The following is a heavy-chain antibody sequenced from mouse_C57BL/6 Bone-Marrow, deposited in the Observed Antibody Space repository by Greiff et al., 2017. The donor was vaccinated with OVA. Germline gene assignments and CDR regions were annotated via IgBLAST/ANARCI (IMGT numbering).Heavy chain of an antibody. CDR2: IWSGGST. Sequence: VQLVESGPGLVQPSQSLSITCTVSGFSLTSYGVHWVRQSPGKGLEWLGVIWSGGSTDYNAAFISSLSISKDNSKSQVFFKMNSLQADDTAIYYWASYYDYAWFAYWGQGTLVTVSA. CDR1: GFSLTSYG. CDR3: ASYYDYAWFAY. V-gene: IGHV2-2*01. D-gene: IGHD2-4*01. J-gene: IGHJ3*01.